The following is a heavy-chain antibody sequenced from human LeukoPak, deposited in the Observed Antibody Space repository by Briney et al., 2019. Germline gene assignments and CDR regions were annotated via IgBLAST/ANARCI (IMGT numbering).Heavy chain of an antibody. V-gene: IGHV4-59*01. Sequence: PSETLSLTCTVSGGSISSYYWSWIRQPPGEGLEWIGYIYYTGSTNYNPSLESRVTLSIDASKNQFSLKLSSVTTADTAVYYCARGVGPDYWGQGTLVTVSS. CDR2: IYYTGST. CDR1: GGSISSYY. J-gene: IGHJ4*02. CDR3: ARGVGPDY. D-gene: IGHD3-10*01.